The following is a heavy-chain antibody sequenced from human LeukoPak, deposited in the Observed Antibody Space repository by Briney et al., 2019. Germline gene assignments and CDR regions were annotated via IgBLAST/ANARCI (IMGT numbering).Heavy chain of an antibody. D-gene: IGHD6-13*01. Sequence: TSETLSLTCTVSGGSISSYYWSWIRQPAGKGLEWIGRIYTSGSTNYNPSLKSRATMSVDTSKNQFSLKLSSVTAADTAVYYCARDPSYSSSWYRGDYFDYWGQGTLVTVSS. CDR2: IYTSGST. CDR3: ARDPSYSSSWYRGDYFDY. V-gene: IGHV4-4*07. CDR1: GGSISSYY. J-gene: IGHJ4*02.